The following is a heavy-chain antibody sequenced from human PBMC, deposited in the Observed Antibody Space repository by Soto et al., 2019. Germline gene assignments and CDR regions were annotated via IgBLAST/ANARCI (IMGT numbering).Heavy chain of an antibody. CDR3: AKNGQLSYSYYGMDV. J-gene: IGHJ6*02. CDR1: GYTFTRYG. Sequence: QGQLVQSGPEVKKPGASVKVSCKASGYTFTRYGISWVRQAPGQGLEWMGWISGYNGDTNYAQKVQGRVTMTIDTSXXPAYMELRSLTSDDPARYSCAKNGQLSYSYYGMDVWGQGTTVTVSS. CDR2: ISGYNGDT. D-gene: IGHD1-1*01. V-gene: IGHV1-18*01.